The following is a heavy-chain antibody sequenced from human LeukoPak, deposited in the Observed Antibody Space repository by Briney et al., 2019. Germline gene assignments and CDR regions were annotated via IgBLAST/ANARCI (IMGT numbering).Heavy chain of an antibody. V-gene: IGHV1-18*01. CDR2: ISAYNGNT. D-gene: IGHD2-15*01. CDR3: ARDLGYCSGGSCLNWFDP. Sequence: ASVKVSCKASGYTFTSYGISWVRQAPGQGLEGMGWISAYNGNTNYAQKLQGRVTMTTDTSTSTAYMELRSLRSDDTAVYYCARDLGYCSGGSCLNWFDPWGQGTLVTVSS. CDR1: GYTFTSYG. J-gene: IGHJ5*02.